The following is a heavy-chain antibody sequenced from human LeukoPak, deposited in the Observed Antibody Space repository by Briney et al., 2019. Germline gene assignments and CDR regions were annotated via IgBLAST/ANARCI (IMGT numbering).Heavy chain of an antibody. CDR2: ISHDESNK. J-gene: IGHJ4*02. Sequence: GGSLRLSCAASGFTFSSYAMHWVRQAPGKGLEWVALISHDESNKFYADSVKGRFTISRDNSKNTLYLQMNSLRAENTAVYYCAKFFRPTAGYSYFDYWGQGTLVTVSS. CDR3: AKFFRPTAGYSYFDY. CDR1: GFTFSSYA. D-gene: IGHD3-9*01. V-gene: IGHV3-30*18.